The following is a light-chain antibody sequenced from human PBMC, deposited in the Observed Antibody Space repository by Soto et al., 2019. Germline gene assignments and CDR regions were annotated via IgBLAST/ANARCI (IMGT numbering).Light chain of an antibody. CDR2: GAS. J-gene: IGKJ4*01. V-gene: IGKV3-15*01. CDR3: QQYNKWPLT. CDR1: QSVSSN. Sequence: EIVMTQSPATLSVSSGERATLSCRASQSVSSNFAWYQQKPGQAPRLLIYGASTGATGIPARFSGSGSGTEFTLTISSLQSEDFAVYYCQQYNKWPLTFGGGTKVEIK.